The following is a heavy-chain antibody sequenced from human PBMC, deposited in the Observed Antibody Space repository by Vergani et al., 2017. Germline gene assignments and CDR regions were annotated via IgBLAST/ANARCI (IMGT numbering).Heavy chain of an antibody. J-gene: IGHJ6*02. D-gene: IGHD6-19*01. V-gene: IGHV4-61*02. CDR3: ARGSVAGTPSGYGMDV. CDR1: GGSINTGAYY. CDR2: VYTSGMT. Sequence: QVQLQESGPRLVRPSQTLSLTCTVSGGSINTGAYYWSWIRQPAGKGLEWIGRVYTSGMTNYNPSLKSRVTILVDRSKSQLSLKLTSVTAGDTAVYFCARGSVAGTPSGYGMDVWGQGTTVTVSS.